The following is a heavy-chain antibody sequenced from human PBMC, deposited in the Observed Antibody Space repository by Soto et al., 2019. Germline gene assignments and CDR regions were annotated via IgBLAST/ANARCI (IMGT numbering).Heavy chain of an antibody. V-gene: IGHV1-8*01. J-gene: IGHJ4*02. D-gene: IGHD6-25*01. CDR3: TRRKERSGPHYFDY. Sequence: QVQLVQSGAEVKKPGASVKVSRKASGFTFTTYDIHWVRQATGQGLEWMGWMSPNSGNAGYAQKFQGRVTMTRNTSISTAYMELSSLTSEDTALYYCTRRKERSGPHYFDYWGQGSLVTVSS. CDR2: MSPNSGNA. CDR1: GFTFTTYD.